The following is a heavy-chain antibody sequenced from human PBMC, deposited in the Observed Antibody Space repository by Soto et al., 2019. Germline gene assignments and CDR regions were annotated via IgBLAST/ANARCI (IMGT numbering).Heavy chain of an antibody. CDR1: GGSISSSTYY. CDR3: AGYCSSTSCYTGTDY. V-gene: IGHV4-39*07. D-gene: IGHD2-2*02. J-gene: IGHJ4*02. Sequence: SETLSLTCSVSGGSISSSTYYWGWIRQPPGDGLEWIGTVYYSGYTYYNPSLKSRVTISVDTSKNQFSLKLSSVTAADTAVYYCAGYCSSTSCYTGTDYWGQGTLVTVSS. CDR2: VYYSGYT.